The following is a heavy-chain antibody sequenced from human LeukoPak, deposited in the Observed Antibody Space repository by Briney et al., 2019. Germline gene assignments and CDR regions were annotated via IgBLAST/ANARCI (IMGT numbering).Heavy chain of an antibody. J-gene: IGHJ6*03. CDR2: INHSGDT. CDR3: GVTTVTKTSPVYYYYYYMDV. D-gene: IGHD4-17*01. CDR1: GGSLSDYY. V-gene: IGHV4-34*01. Sequence: KPSETLSLTCAVDGGSLSDYYWTWKRQPPGKGLEWIGEINHSGDTNYNPSLKSRVTISVDTSKNQFSLKLSSVTAADTAVYYCGVTTVTKTSPVYYYYYYMDVWGKGTTVTVSS.